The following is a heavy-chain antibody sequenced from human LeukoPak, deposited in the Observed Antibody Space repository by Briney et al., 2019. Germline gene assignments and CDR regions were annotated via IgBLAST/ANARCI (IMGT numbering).Heavy chain of an antibody. CDR2: ISYDGSNK. D-gene: IGHD2-15*01. CDR3: ARGEVQYCSGGSCYSLGFYYYYNGMDV. V-gene: IGHV3-30-3*01. Sequence: PGRSLRLSCAASGFTFSSYAMHWVRQAPGKGLEWVAVISYDGSNKYYADSVKGRFTISRDNSKNTLYLQMNSLRAEDTAVYYCARGEVQYCSGGSCYSLGFYYYYNGMDVWGQGTTVTVSS. J-gene: IGHJ6*02. CDR1: GFTFSSYA.